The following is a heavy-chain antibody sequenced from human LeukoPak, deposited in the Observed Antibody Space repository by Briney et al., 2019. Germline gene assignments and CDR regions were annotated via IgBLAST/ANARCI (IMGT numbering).Heavy chain of an antibody. J-gene: IGHJ4*02. CDR2: IKQDGSEK. D-gene: IGHD1-1*01. CDR1: EFTFSNYW. Sequence: GGSLRLSCAASEFTFSNYWMSWIRQAPGKGLEWVANIKQDGSEKYYVDSVKGRFTISRDNAKNSLYLQMNSLRAEDTAVYYCARKGYGDYWGQGTLVTVSS. V-gene: IGHV3-7*01. CDR3: ARKGYGDY.